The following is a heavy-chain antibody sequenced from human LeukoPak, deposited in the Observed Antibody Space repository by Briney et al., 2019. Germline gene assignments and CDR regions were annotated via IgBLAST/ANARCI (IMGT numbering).Heavy chain of an antibody. V-gene: IGHV4-4*07. CDR3: ARDQKDNWNYEGYFDY. Sequence: SETLSLTCTVSGGSISSYYWSWIRQPAGKGLEWIGRIYTSGSTNCNPSLKSRVTMSVDTSKNQFSLKLSSVTAADTAVYYCARDQKDNWNYEGYFDYWGQGTLVTVSS. CDR2: IYTSGST. CDR1: GGSISSYY. D-gene: IGHD1-7*01. J-gene: IGHJ4*02.